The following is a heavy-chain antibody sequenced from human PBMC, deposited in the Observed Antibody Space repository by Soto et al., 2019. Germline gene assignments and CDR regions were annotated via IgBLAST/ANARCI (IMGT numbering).Heavy chain of an antibody. CDR1: GFTFSSYS. CDR3: ASGAAAGTEKDDY. D-gene: IGHD6-13*01. Sequence: GGSLRLSCAASGFTFSSYSMNWVRQAPGKGLEWVSSISSSSSYIYYADSVKGRFTISRDNAKNSLYLQMNSLRAEDTAVYYCASGAAAGTEKDDYWGQGTLVTVSS. CDR2: ISSSSSYI. V-gene: IGHV3-21*01. J-gene: IGHJ4*02.